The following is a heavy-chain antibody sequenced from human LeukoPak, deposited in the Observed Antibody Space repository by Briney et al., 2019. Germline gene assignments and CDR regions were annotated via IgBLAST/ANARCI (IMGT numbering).Heavy chain of an antibody. CDR3: AKGQTVRSYYYYGMDV. Sequence: GGSLRLSCAASGFTFSSYSMNWVRQAPGKGLEWVSSISSSSSYIYYADSVKGRFTISRDNAKNSLYLQMNSLRAEDTAVYYCAKGQTVRSYYYYGMDVWGQGTTVTVSS. J-gene: IGHJ6*02. CDR2: ISSSSSYI. D-gene: IGHD4-17*01. CDR1: GFTFSSYS. V-gene: IGHV3-21*04.